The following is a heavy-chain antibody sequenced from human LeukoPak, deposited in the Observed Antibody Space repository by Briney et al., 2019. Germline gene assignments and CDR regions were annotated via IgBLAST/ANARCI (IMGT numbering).Heavy chain of an antibody. Sequence: ASVKVSCKASGYTFTSYGISWVRQAPGQGLEWMGWISAYNGNTNYAQKFQGRVTMTRDTSISTAYMELSRLRSDDTAVYYCARDAGYCSGGSCYYAFDIWGQGTMVTVSS. CDR3: ARDAGYCSGGSCYYAFDI. CDR1: GYTFTSYG. CDR2: ISAYNGNT. J-gene: IGHJ3*02. V-gene: IGHV1-18*01. D-gene: IGHD2-15*01.